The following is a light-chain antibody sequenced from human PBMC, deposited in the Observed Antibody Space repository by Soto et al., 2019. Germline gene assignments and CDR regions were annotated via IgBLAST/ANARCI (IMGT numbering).Light chain of an antibody. CDR2: DAS. J-gene: IGKJ5*01. CDR1: QSVSIY. V-gene: IGKV3-11*01. CDR3: QQRTDWPPAVT. Sequence: IVLTQSPATLSLSPGERATLSCRASQSVSIYLAWYQHKPGQAPRLLNYDASNRATGIPARFSGSGSGTDFTLTISSLEPEDFAVYYCQQRTDWPPAVTFGQGTRLEIK.